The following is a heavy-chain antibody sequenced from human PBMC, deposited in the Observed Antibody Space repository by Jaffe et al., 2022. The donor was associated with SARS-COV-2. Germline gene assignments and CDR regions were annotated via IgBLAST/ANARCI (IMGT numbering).Heavy chain of an antibody. Sequence: EVQLVESGGGLVQPGGSLRLSCAASGFTFSSYWMSWVRQAPGKGLEWVANIKQDGSEKYYVDSVKGRFTISRDNAKNSLYLQMNSLRAEDTAVYYCAREGIQLWLEGDDAFDIWGQGTMVTVSS. CDR3: AREGIQLWLEGDDAFDI. V-gene: IGHV3-7*01. CDR2: IKQDGSEK. CDR1: GFTFSSYW. J-gene: IGHJ3*02. D-gene: IGHD5-18*01.